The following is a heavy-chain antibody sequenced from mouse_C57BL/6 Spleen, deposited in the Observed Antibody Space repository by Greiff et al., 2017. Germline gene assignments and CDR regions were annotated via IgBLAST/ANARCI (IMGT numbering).Heavy chain of an antibody. D-gene: IGHD2-5*01. V-gene: IGHV1-26*01. CDR1: GYTFTDYY. CDR2: INPNNGGT. J-gene: IGHJ3*01. Sequence: EVQLQQSGPELVKPGASVKISCKASGYTFTDYYMNWVKQSHGKSLEWIGDINPNNGGTSYNQKFKGKATLTVDKSSSTAYMELRSLTSEDSAVYYCARMGSNYFYWGQGTLVTVSA. CDR3: ARMGSNYFY.